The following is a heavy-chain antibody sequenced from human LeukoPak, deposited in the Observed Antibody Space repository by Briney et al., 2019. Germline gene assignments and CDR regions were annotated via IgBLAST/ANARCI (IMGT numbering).Heavy chain of an antibody. V-gene: IGHV4-61*01. CDR2: IYYSGST. CDR3: ARDIGRGVSL. CDR1: GGSISTSNYY. Sequence: SETLSLTCTVSGGSISTSNYYWGWIRQPPGKGLEWIGYIYYSGSTNYNPSLKSRVTISIDTSKNRFSLKLSSVTAADTAVYYCARDIGRGVSLWGQGTLVTVSS. J-gene: IGHJ4*02. D-gene: IGHD3-10*01.